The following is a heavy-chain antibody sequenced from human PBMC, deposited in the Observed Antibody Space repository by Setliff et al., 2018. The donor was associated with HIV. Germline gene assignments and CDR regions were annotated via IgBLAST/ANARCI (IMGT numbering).Heavy chain of an antibody. J-gene: IGHJ6*03. CDR1: GGSISNGYYY. Sequence: KPSETLSLTCTVSGGSISNGYYYRSWIRQPAGKGLEWIGHIYTSGSTKYNPSLKSRVTISVDTSKNQFSLKLSSVTAADTAVYYCARGGREYGVNYYYYYMDVWGKGTTVTVSS. V-gene: IGHV4-61*09. CDR3: ARGGREYGVNYYYYYMDV. CDR2: IYTSGST. D-gene: IGHD3-10*01.